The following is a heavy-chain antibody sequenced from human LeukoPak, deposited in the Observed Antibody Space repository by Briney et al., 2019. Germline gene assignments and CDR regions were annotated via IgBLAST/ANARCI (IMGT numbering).Heavy chain of an antibody. CDR2: IVPILGVA. J-gene: IGHJ3*01. Sequence: SVKVSCKASGGIFTNYAFSCVRQAPGQGLEWMGRIVPILGVAIYPQKFQDRVTITADKSTSTAYMEVTSLTSDDTAMYYCASDVTVAAVRMAFDVWGRGTMVTVSS. CDR3: ASDVTVAAVRMAFDV. D-gene: IGHD2-15*01. V-gene: IGHV1-69*04. CDR1: GGIFTNYA.